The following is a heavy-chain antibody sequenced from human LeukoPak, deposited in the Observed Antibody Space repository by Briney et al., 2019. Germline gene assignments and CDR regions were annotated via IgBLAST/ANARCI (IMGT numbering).Heavy chain of an antibody. J-gene: IGHJ6*03. Sequence: TGGSLRLSCAASGFTFDDYGMSWVRQDPGKGLEWVSGINWNGGSIGYADSVKGRFTISRDSAKNSLYLQMNSLRAEDTALYHCARWLQLRGYYYYMDVWGKGTTVTVSS. CDR2: INWNGGSI. CDR1: GFTFDDYG. D-gene: IGHD5-24*01. CDR3: ARWLQLRGYYYYMDV. V-gene: IGHV3-20*01.